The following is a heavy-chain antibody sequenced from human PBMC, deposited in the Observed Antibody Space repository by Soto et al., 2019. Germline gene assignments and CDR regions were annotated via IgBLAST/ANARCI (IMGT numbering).Heavy chain of an antibody. V-gene: IGHV1-46*01. CDR3: AREYQATYYFAP. Sequence: SVKVSCKTFGYTFTNFYIHWLRQAPGQGLEWLGNINPSGDTTIYAQKFQGRVTMTWDTPSRTVYMEMSSLRAEDTGVYYCAREYQATYYFAPCGQGTL. CDR1: GYTFTNFY. D-gene: IGHD3-10*01. J-gene: IGHJ5*02. CDR2: INPSGDTT.